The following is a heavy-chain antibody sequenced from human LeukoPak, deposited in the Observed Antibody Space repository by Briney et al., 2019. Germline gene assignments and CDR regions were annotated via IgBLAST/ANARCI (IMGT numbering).Heavy chain of an antibody. D-gene: IGHD3-22*01. V-gene: IGHV3-74*01. CDR3: ARGRYYDSSGHGAFDI. Sequence: GGSLRLSCVGSGFPFDNYALNWVRQAPGKGLVWVSRINTDGSTTNYADSVKGRFTISRDNAKNTLYLQMNSLRAEDAAVYYCARGRYYDSSGHGAFDIWGQGTMVTVSS. CDR1: GFPFDNYA. J-gene: IGHJ3*02. CDR2: INTDGSTT.